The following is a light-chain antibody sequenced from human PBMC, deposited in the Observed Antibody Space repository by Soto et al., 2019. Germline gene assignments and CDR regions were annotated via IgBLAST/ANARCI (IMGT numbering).Light chain of an antibody. CDR3: QQLDSFPLT. CDR1: QSVSAW. Sequence: DIQMTQSPSTLSASVGDTVTISCRASQSVSAWLAWYQQKPGKAPKFLMYDVSSLETGVPLRFSVSGSGTDFILSINSLQPEDVATYYCQQLDSFPLTFGQGTRLEIK. J-gene: IGKJ5*01. CDR2: DVS. V-gene: IGKV1-5*01.